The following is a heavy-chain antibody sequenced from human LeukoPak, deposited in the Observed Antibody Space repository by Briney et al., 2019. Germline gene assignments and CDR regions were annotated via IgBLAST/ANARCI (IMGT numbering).Heavy chain of an antibody. CDR2: IKQDGSEK. J-gene: IGHJ4*02. D-gene: IGHD3-22*01. V-gene: IGHV3-7*01. Sequence: GGSLRLSCAASGFTFSSYWMGWVRQAPGKGLEWVANIKQDGSEKYYVDSVKGRFTISRDNAKNSLYLQMNSLRAEDTAVYYCARNYDSSGYYLGYWGQGTLVTVSS. CDR1: GFTFSSYW. CDR3: ARNYDSSGYYLGY.